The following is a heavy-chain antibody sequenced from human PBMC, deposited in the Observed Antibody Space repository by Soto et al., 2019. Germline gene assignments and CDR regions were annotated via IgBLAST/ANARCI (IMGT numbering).Heavy chain of an antibody. CDR3: ARSGQVGNWFDP. J-gene: IGHJ5*02. CDR1: GYTFTSYD. V-gene: IGHV1-8*01. Sequence: QVQLVQSGAEVKKPGASVKVSCKASGYTFTSYDINWVRQATGQGLEWMGWMNPNSGNTGYAQKFQGRVTMTRNTSMSTGYMELSSMRSEDTAVYYCARSGQVGNWFDPWGQGTLATVSS. D-gene: IGHD3-3*01. CDR2: MNPNSGNT.